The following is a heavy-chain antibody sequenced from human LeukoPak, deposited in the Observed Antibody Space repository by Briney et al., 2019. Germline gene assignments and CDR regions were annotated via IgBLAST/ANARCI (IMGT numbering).Heavy chain of an antibody. V-gene: IGHV1-46*01. CDR3: ARGRYFSDTSGYSGFDY. CDR1: GYTFTTYY. D-gene: IGHD3-22*01. Sequence: ASVKVSCKASGYTFTTYYMHWVRQAPRQWLEWMGIINPSGGSTSYAQKFQGRVTMTRDTSTSTVYMELSSLRSEDTAVYYCARGRYFSDTSGYSGFDYWGQGTLVTVSS. CDR2: INPSGGST. J-gene: IGHJ4*02.